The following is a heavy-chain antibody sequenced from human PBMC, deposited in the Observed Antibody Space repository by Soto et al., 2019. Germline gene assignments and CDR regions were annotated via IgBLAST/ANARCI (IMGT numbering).Heavy chain of an antibody. Sequence: SETLSLTCTVSGGSISSSSYYWGWIRQPPGKGLEWIGSIYYSGSTYYNPSLKSRVTISVDTSKNQFSLKLSSVTAADTAVYYCARLEALLWFGESFGYWGQGTLVTVSS. V-gene: IGHV4-39*01. J-gene: IGHJ4*02. D-gene: IGHD3-10*01. CDR3: ARLEALLWFGESFGY. CDR1: GGSISSSSYY. CDR2: IYYSGST.